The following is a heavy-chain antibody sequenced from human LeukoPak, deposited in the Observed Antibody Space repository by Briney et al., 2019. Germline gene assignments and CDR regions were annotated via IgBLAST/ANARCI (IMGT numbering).Heavy chain of an antibody. D-gene: IGHD3-16*02. CDR3: ARGLHDYVWGSYRHDMYYFDY. Sequence: GASVKVSCKASGYTFTSYDINWVRQATGQGLEWMGWMNPNSGNTGYAQKFQGRVTMTRNTSISTAYMELSSLRSEDTAVYYCARGLHDYVWGSYRHDMYYFDYWGQGTLVTASS. CDR1: GYTFTSYD. V-gene: IGHV1-8*01. CDR2: MNPNSGNT. J-gene: IGHJ4*02.